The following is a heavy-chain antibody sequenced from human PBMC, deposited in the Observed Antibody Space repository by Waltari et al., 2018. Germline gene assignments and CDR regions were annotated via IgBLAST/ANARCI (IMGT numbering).Heavy chain of an antibody. V-gene: IGHV4-39*02. D-gene: IGHD5-12*01. CDR2: MSYNGAT. CDR3: ATYIGASIGTAAFDV. CDR1: GASITSNRHY. J-gene: IGHJ3*01. Sequence: QLQLQESGPGLGKPSETLSLTCIVSGASITSNRHYWAWIRQPPGQGLEWIGTMSYNGATYSSPSLKSRVTVSRDTSKTHLSLKLGSVTAADTAIYYCATYIGASIGTAAFDVWGQGTMVTVAS.